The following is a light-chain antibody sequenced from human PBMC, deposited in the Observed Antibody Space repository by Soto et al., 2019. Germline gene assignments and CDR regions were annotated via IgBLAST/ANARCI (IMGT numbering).Light chain of an antibody. Sequence: PVEIATLSCRTSQSVTSRYLAWYQQKPGQAPRLLIFGASIRDTGIPDRFSGSGSGTDFTLTISSLEPEDFAVYYCQQRSNWPTFGQGTRLEIK. CDR2: GAS. J-gene: IGKJ5*01. CDR3: QQRSNWPT. V-gene: IGKV3D-20*02. CDR1: QSVTSRY.